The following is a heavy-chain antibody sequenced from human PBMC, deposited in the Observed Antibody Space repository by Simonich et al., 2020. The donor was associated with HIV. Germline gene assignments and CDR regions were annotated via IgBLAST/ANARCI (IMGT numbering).Heavy chain of an antibody. CDR2: IYYRGST. Sequence: QVQLQESGPGLVKPSETLSLTCTVSGGSISTYYWSWIRQPPGKGLEWIGYIYYRGSTNHNPSLKSRVTISVDTSKNQFSLKLSSVTAADTAVYYCARRGHYYDSFDLWGRGTLVTVSS. CDR1: GGSISTYY. D-gene: IGHD3-22*01. J-gene: IGHJ2*01. CDR3: ARRGHYYDSFDL. V-gene: IGHV4-59*12.